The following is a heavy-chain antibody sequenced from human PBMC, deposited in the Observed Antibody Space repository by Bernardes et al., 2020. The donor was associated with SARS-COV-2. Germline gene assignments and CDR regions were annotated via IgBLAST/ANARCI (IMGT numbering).Heavy chain of an antibody. Sequence: GGSLRLSRAASGFTFDDYAMHWVRQAPGKGLEWVSGISWNSGSIGYADSVKGRFTISRDNAKNSLYLQMNSLRAEDTALYYCAKGYDYGDENWFDPWGQGTLVTVSS. CDR2: ISWNSGSI. CDR3: AKGYDYGDENWFDP. CDR1: GFTFDDYA. V-gene: IGHV3-9*01. J-gene: IGHJ5*02. D-gene: IGHD4-17*01.